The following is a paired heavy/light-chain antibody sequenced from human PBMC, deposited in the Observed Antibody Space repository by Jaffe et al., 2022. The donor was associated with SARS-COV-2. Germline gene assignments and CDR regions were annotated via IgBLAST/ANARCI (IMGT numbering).Light chain of an antibody. J-gene: IGLJ3*02. Sequence: QSVLTQPPSASGTPGQRVTISCSGSSSNIGSNYVYWYQQLPGTAPKLLIYRNNQRPSGVPDRFSGSKSGTSASLAISGLRSEDEADYYCAAWDDSLSGPWVFGGGTKLTVL. V-gene: IGLV1-47*01. CDR3: AAWDDSLSGPWV. CDR1: SSNIGSNY. CDR2: RNN.
Heavy chain of an antibody. Sequence: QVQLVESGGGLVKPGGSLRLSCAASGFTFSDYYMSWIRQAPGKGLEWVSYISSSGSTIYYADSVKGRFTISRDNAKNSLYLQMNSLRAEDTAVYYCARDWSPGIAAAGTGYWGQGTLVTVSS. J-gene: IGHJ4*02. CDR1: GFTFSDYY. CDR3: ARDWSPGIAAAGTGY. D-gene: IGHD6-13*01. V-gene: IGHV3-11*01. CDR2: ISSSGSTI.